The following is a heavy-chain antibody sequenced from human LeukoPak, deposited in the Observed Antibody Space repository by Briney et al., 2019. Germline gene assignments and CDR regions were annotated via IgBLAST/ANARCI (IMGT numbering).Heavy chain of an antibody. J-gene: IGHJ4*02. CDR1: GGSISRYY. V-gene: IGHV4-59*01. CDR2: ISYTGST. CDR3: ARTAKYYYGSETYYFFDY. D-gene: IGHD3-10*01. Sequence: PSETLSLTCTVSGGSISRYYWSWIRQPPGKGLEWIGYISYTGSTTYNSSLTSRVTISLDTSQNQFSLKLTSVTPADTAVYYCARTAKYYYGSETYYFFDYWGQGTLVTVSS.